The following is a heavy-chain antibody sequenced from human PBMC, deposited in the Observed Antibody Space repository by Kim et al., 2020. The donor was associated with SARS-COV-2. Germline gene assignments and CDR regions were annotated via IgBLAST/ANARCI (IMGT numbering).Heavy chain of an antibody. CDR3: ARHRGSGSYVLGAFDI. CDR1: GGSISSSSYY. V-gene: IGHV4-39*01. Sequence: SETLSLTCTVSGGSISSSSYYWGWIRQPPGKGLEWIGSIYYSGSTYYNPSLKSRVTISVDTSKNQFSLKLSSVTAADTAVYYCARHRGSGSYVLGAFDIWGQETMVTVSS. J-gene: IGHJ3*02. CDR2: IYYSGST. D-gene: IGHD1-26*01.